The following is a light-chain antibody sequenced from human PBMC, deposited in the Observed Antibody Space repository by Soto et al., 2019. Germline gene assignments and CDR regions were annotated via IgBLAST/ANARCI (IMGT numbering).Light chain of an antibody. CDR3: QSYDSTVSGLQGV. J-gene: IGLJ3*02. CDR2: ANN. V-gene: IGLV1-40*01. Sequence: QSVLTQPPSVSGAPGQRVTISCTGSSSNIGAGYDGHWYQQLPGTAPKLLIYANNNRPSGVPGRFSGSKSGTSASLAITGLQPEHEADHYCQSYDSTVSGLQGVFGRGTKVTVL. CDR1: SSNIGAGYD.